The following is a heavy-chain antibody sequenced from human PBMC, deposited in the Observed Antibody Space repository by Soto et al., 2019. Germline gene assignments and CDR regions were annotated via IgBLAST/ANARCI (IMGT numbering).Heavy chain of an antibody. J-gene: IGHJ5*02. D-gene: IGHD1-26*01. CDR3: ATTLPASESSFFSWFDP. V-gene: IGHV5-10-1*01. Sequence: PGESLKISCKASGYSFTRKWISWVRQMPGKGLEWMGRIDPTDSYTNYSPSFQGHVTISVDKSSSTAYVQWSSLKASDTAMYYCATTLPASESSFFSWFDPWGQGTLVTVSS. CDR2: IDPTDSYT. CDR1: GYSFTRKW.